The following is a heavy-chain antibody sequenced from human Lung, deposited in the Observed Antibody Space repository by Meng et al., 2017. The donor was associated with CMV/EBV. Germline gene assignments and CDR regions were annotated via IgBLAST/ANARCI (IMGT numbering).Heavy chain of an antibody. CDR2: ISAYNGDT. CDR1: GYIFTKYG. D-gene: IGHD6-19*01. V-gene: IGHV1-18*01. Sequence: ASVXVSCKASGYIFTKYGVNWMRQAPGQGPEWMGWISAYNGDTMYAPKVQGRVTMTTDTSTSTAYMELRGLRSDDTAVYYCARGPSYSSGFPDCWGQGTRVTGAS. CDR3: ARGPSYSSGFPDC. J-gene: IGHJ4*02.